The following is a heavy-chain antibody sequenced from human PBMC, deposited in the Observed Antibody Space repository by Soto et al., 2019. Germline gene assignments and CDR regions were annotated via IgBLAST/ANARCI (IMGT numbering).Heavy chain of an antibody. J-gene: IGHJ6*02. D-gene: IGHD3-22*01. CDR1: GFTFSSHG. Sequence: LGLSCAASGFTFSSHGMHWVRQAPANVLEWVAVIWYDGSNKYYADSVTGRLTITRDNSKNTLYLQMTSLRAEDTAVYYCARYRYDDAMGYYGMDVWGQGTTVTVSS. V-gene: IGHV3-33*01. CDR2: IWYDGSNK. CDR3: ARYRYDDAMGYYGMDV.